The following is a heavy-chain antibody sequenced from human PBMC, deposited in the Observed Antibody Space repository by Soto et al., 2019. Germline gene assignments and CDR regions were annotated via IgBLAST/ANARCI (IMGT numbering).Heavy chain of an antibody. J-gene: IGHJ6*02. V-gene: IGHV3-30*18. CDR3: AKDRHSYYYGMDV. Sequence: AGSLTLSCASSAFTVGSSGMHWVRRTPGKGLKLLAVISYDGSNKYYADSVKGRFTISRDNSKNTLYLQMNSLRAEDMAVYYCAKDRHSYYYGMDVWGQGTTVTVSS. D-gene: IGHD2-21*01. CDR1: AFTVGSSG. CDR2: ISYDGSNK.